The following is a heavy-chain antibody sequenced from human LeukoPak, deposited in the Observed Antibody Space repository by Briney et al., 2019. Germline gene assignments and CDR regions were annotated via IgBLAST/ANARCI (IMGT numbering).Heavy chain of an antibody. V-gene: IGHV1-69-2*01. CDR3: ATPNTIFGVVIGAFDI. Sequence: ASVKVSCKASGGTFSSYAISWVRQAPGKGLEWMGRVDPEDGETIYAEKFQGRVTITADTSTDTAYMELSSLRSEDTAVYYCATPNTIFGVVIGAFDIWGQGTMVTVSS. CDR2: VDPEDGET. D-gene: IGHD3-3*01. CDR1: GGTFSSYA. J-gene: IGHJ3*02.